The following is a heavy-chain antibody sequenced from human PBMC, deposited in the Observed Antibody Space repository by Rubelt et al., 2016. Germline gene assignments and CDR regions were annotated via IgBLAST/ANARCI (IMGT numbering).Heavy chain of an antibody. Sequence: QVQLVQSGAEVKKPGASVKVSCKASGYTFTSYYMHWVRQAPGQGLEWMGIINPSGGSPSYAQKVQGRVTMTRDTSTSTVYMELSSLRSEDTAVYYCARSPRYDFEDNWFDPWGQGTLVTVSS. CDR3: ARSPRYDFEDNWFDP. CDR1: GYTFTSYY. V-gene: IGHV1-46*01. CDR2: INPSGGSP. J-gene: IGHJ5*02. D-gene: IGHD3-3*01.